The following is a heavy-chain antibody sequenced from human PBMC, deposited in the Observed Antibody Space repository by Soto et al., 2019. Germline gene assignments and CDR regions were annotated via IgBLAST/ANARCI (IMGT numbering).Heavy chain of an antibody. CDR1: GYTFTSYA. J-gene: IGHJ6*02. Sequence: ASVKVSCKASGYTFTSYAMHWVRQAPGQRLEWMGWINAGNGNTKYSQKFQGRVTITRDTSASTAYMELSSLRSEDTAVYYCARPSPGYSSGWYGADYYYGMDVWGQGTTVTVSS. V-gene: IGHV1-3*01. CDR2: INAGNGNT. D-gene: IGHD6-19*01. CDR3: ARPSPGYSSGWYGADYYYGMDV.